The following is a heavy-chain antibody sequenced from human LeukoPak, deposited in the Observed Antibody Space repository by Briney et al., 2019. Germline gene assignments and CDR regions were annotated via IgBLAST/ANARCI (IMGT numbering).Heavy chain of an antibody. J-gene: IGHJ4*02. CDR1: GFTFHHYS. CDR2: ISWDGGIT. V-gene: IGHV3-43*01. Sequence: PGGFLRLSCAASGFTFHHYSMHWVRQPPGKGLEWVSLISWDGGITYYADSVRGRFTISRDNGKNSLSLEINSLRTEDTALYYCAKDSNTGGYSFGSWGQGTLVTVTS. D-gene: IGHD5-12*01. CDR3: AKDSNTGGYSFGS.